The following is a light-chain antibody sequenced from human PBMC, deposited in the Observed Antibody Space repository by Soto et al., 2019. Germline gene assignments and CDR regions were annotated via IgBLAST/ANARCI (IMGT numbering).Light chain of an antibody. V-gene: IGKV2-30*01. CDR3: MQGTHWPVT. CDR2: RAS. J-gene: IGKJ5*01. CDR1: LSLVYSDGNTY. Sequence: DVVMTQSPLSLPVTLGQPASISCTSTLSLVYSDGNTYLNWFHQRPGQSPRRLIYRASNRDSGVPDRFSGSVSGTDFTLKISRVEAEDVGVYYCMQGTHWPVTFGQGTRLEIK.